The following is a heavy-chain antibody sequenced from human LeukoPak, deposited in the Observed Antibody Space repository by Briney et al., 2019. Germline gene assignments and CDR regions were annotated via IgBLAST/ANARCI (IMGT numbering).Heavy chain of an antibody. CDR2: INPSGGST. Sequence: VASVKVSCKASGYTFTSYYMHWVRQAPGQGLEWMGIINPSGGSTSYAQKFQGRVTMTRDTSTSTVYMELSSLRSEDTAVYYCARVRKRWLQLDYYYGMDVWGQGTTVTVSS. CDR1: GYTFTSYY. J-gene: IGHJ6*02. D-gene: IGHD5-24*01. CDR3: ARVRKRWLQLDYYYGMDV. V-gene: IGHV1-46*01.